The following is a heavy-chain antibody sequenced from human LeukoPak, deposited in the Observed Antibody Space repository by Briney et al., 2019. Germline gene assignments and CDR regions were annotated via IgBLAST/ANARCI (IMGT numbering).Heavy chain of an antibody. D-gene: IGHD3-10*01. J-gene: IGHJ6*03. V-gene: IGHV3-53*01. CDR3: ARQVFYSSGSYPSYMDV. Sequence: GGSLRLSCAASGFTVSSNYMSWVRQAPGKGLEWVSVIYSGGSTYYADSVKGRFTISRDNSKNTLYLQMNSLRAEDTAVYYCARQVFYSSGSYPSYMDVWGKGTTVTISS. CDR2: IYSGGST. CDR1: GFTVSSNY.